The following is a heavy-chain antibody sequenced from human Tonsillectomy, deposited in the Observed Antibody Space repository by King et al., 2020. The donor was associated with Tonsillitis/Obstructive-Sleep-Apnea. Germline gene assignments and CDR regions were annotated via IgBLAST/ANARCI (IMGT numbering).Heavy chain of an antibody. J-gene: IGHJ6*02. CDR2: ISSSSSTI. Sequence: VQLVESGGGLVQPGGSLRLSCAASGFTFSSYSMNWVRQAPGKGLEWVSYISSSSSTIYYADSVKGRFTISRDNAKNSLYLQMNSLRAEDTAVYYCAGGAGGLDYYYGMDVWGQGTTVTVSS. V-gene: IGHV3-48*04. CDR3: AGGAGGLDYYYGMDV. CDR1: GFTFSSYS. D-gene: IGHD1-26*01.